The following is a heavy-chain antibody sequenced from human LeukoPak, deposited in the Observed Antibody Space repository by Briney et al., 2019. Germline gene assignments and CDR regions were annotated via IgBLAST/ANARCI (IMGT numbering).Heavy chain of an antibody. D-gene: IGHD6-13*01. Sequence: SETLSLTCGVYGGSFSDYYWSWIRQPPGKGLEWIGEINHSGSTNYNPSLKSRVTISVDTSKNQFSLKVNSVTAADTAVYYCAKDRRPNSYSSSWLDYWGRGTLITVSS. V-gene: IGHV4-34*01. CDR1: GGSFSDYY. J-gene: IGHJ4*02. CDR3: AKDRRPNSYSSSWLDY. CDR2: INHSGST.